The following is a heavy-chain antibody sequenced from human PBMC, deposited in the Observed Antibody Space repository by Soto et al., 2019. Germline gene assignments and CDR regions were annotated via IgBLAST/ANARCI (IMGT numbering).Heavy chain of an antibody. CDR3: AKDRRQLSALDM. CDR2: ISNDGNRK. CDR1: GFSFSSYG. Sequence: GGSLRLSCAASGFSFSSYGMHWVRQAPGRGLEWVTVISNDGNRKYYGESVKGRFSVSRDNDKDTLYLQMNGLRPEDTGVYYCAKDRRQLSALDMWGQGTTVTVS. D-gene: IGHD6-6*01. V-gene: IGHV3-30*18. J-gene: IGHJ3*02.